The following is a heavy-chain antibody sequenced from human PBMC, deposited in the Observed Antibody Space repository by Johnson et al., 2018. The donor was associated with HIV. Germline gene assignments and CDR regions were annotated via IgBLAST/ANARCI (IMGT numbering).Heavy chain of an antibody. CDR1: GFTFSSYD. CDR3: ARESTLGAFDI. Sequence: EVQLVESGGGLVQPGGSLRLSCAASGFTFSSYDMHWVRHATGKGLEWVSAIGTAGDTYYPGSVKGRFTISRENAKNSLYLQMNSLRAGDTAVYYCARESTLGAFDIWGQGTMVTVSS. J-gene: IGHJ3*02. D-gene: IGHD2/OR15-2a*01. CDR2: IGTAGDT. V-gene: IGHV3-13*01.